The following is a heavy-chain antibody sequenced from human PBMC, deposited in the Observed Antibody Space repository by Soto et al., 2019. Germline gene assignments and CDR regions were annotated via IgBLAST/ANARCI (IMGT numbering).Heavy chain of an antibody. CDR1: GYPFSSHG. CDR3: DS. J-gene: IGHJ4*02. V-gene: IGHV1-18*04. Sequence: ASVKVSCKASGYPFSSHGFTWVRQAPGQGLEWMGWISIYNGNTHYAQKFQRRLTLTTDESTSTAYLELTSLTSDDTAVYYFDSWGQGTPVTVSS. CDR2: ISIYNGNT.